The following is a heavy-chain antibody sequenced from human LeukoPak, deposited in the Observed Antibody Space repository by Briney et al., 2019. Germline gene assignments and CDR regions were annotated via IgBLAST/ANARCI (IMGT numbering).Heavy chain of an antibody. CDR1: GFTFSSYG. V-gene: IGHV3-30*18. CDR3: AKAAVYSSSWTPFDD. J-gene: IGHJ4*02. CDR2: ISYDGSNK. D-gene: IGHD6-13*01. Sequence: GRSLRLSCAASGFTFSSYGMHWVRQAPGKGLEWVAVISYDGSNKYYADSVKGRFTISRDNSGNTLYLQMHSLRTEDTALYFCAKAAVYSSSWTPFDDWGQGTLVTVSS.